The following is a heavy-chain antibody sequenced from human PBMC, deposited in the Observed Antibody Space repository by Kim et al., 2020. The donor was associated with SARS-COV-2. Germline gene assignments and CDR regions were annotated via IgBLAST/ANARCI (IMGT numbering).Heavy chain of an antibody. CDR1: GGSFSGYY. V-gene: IGHV4-34*01. D-gene: IGHD3-10*01. CDR3: ARARGSMVRGVILDY. J-gene: IGHJ4*02. CDR2: INHSGST. Sequence: SETLSLTCAVYGGSFSGYYWSWIRQPPGKGLEWIGEINHSGSTNYNPSLKSRVTISVDTSKNQFSLKLSSVTAADTAVYYCARARGSMVRGVILDYWGQGTLVTVSS.